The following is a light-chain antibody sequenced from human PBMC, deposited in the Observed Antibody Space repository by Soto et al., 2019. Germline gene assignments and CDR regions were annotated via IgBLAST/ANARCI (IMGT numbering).Light chain of an antibody. CDR1: QSVSSSY. CDR3: QQYGSSPKT. J-gene: IGKJ1*01. Sequence: EIVLTKSPGTLSLSPEEIATLSCRASQSVSSSYLAWYQHKPGQAPRLLIYGASSRATGIPDRFSGSGSGTDFTLTISRLEPEDFAVYYCQQYGSSPKTFGQGTKVEIK. CDR2: GAS. V-gene: IGKV3-20*01.